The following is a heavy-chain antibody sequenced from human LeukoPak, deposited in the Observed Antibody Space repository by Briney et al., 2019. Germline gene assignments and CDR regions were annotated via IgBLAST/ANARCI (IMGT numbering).Heavy chain of an antibody. CDR2: INPSGGST. CDR1: GYTFTSYY. Sequence: GASVKVSCTASGYTFTSYYMHWVRQAPGQGLEWMGIINPSGGSTSYAQKFQGRVTTTRDTSTSTVYMELSSLRSEDTAVYYCARAHTVTAAGVDYWGQGTLVTVSS. CDR3: ARAHTVTAAGVDY. D-gene: IGHD6-25*01. V-gene: IGHV1-46*01. J-gene: IGHJ4*02.